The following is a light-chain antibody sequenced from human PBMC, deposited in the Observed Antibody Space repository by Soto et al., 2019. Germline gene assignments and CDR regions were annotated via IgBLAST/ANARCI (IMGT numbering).Light chain of an antibody. Sequence: IVMTHAPATLSVSPGERATLSCRASQRVSSNLAWYQQKPGQDPRLLIYGASTRATGIPARFSGSGSGTEFTLTISSLQSEDFAVYYCHQRQYWPPITFGQGTRLEI. J-gene: IGKJ5*01. CDR1: QRVSSN. V-gene: IGKV3-15*01. CDR2: GAS. CDR3: HQRQYWPPIT.